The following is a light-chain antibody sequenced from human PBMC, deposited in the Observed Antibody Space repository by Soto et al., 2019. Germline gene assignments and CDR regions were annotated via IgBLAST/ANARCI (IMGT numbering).Light chain of an antibody. CDR2: DAS. V-gene: IGKV1-33*01. CDR3: QEYGVVPR. CDR1: QDVEMY. J-gene: IGKJ3*01. Sequence: DIQMTQSPSSLSASVGDRVTITCQASQDVEMYLKWYQQQPGKVPKLLIDDASKLEAGVPSRFRGSGSGTDFTLTITSLQPEDTGTYYCQEYGVVPRFGPGTRVNIK.